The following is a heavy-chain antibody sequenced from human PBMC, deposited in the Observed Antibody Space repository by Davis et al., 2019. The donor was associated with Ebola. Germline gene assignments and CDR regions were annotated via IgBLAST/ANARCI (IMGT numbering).Heavy chain of an antibody. D-gene: IGHD3-16*01. V-gene: IGHV3-30*18. Sequence: GESLKISCAASGFTFSSYGMHWVRQAPGKGLEWVAVISYDGSNKYYADSVKGRFTISRDNSKNTLYLQMNSLRAEDTAVYYCAKAMVTFDHYYGMDVWGQGTTVTVSS. CDR1: GFTFSSYG. CDR2: ISYDGSNK. CDR3: AKAMVTFDHYYGMDV. J-gene: IGHJ6*02.